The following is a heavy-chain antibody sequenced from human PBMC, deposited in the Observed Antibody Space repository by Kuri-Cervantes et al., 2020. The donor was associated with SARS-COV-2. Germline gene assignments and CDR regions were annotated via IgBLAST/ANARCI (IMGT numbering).Heavy chain of an antibody. CDR3: AREAYSIAVAGVGPDYYYGMDV. Sequence: SETLSLTCTVSGGSISSYYWSWIRQPPGKGLEWIGYIYYSGSTNYNPSLKSRVTISVDTSKNQFSLKLSSVTAADTAVYYCAREAYSIAVAGVGPDYYYGMDVWGQGTTVTVSS. D-gene: IGHD6-19*01. CDR2: IYYSGST. J-gene: IGHJ6*02. CDR1: GGSISSYY. V-gene: IGHV4-59*12.